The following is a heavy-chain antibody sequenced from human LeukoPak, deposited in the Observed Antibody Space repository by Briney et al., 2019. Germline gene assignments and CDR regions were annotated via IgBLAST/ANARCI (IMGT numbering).Heavy chain of an antibody. D-gene: IGHD4-17*01. CDR3: ARVSGGYGDLGP. Sequence: SETLSLTCTVSGGSIRSYYWGWIRQPPGKGLEWIGSIYYGGSTYYNPSLKSRVTISVDTSKNQFSLKLSSVTAADTAVYYCARVSGGYGDLGPWGQGTLVTVSS. J-gene: IGHJ5*02. CDR1: GGSIRSYY. CDR2: IYYGGST. V-gene: IGHV4-39*01.